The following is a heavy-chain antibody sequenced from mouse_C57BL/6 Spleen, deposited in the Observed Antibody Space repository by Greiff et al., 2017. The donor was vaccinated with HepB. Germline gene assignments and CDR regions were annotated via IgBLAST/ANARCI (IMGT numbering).Heavy chain of an antibody. Sequence: VQLQQSGAELVRPGASVKLSCKASGYTFTDYYINWVKQRPGQGLEWIARIYPGSGNTYYNEKFKGKATLTAEKSSSTAYMQLSSLTSEDSAVYFCARHHDEGLYYFDYWGQGTTLTVSS. CDR2: IYPGSGNT. J-gene: IGHJ2*01. D-gene: IGHD3-3*01. CDR3: ARHHDEGLYYFDY. CDR1: GYTFTDYY. V-gene: IGHV1-76*01.